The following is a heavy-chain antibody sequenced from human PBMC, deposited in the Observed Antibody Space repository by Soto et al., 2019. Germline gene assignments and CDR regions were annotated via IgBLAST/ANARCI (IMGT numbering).Heavy chain of an antibody. CDR1: GGSISSYY. D-gene: IGHD2-21*02. V-gene: IGHV4-59*01. CDR2: IFYSGST. Sequence: SETLSLTCTVSGGSISSYYWSWIRQPPGKGLEWIGYIFYSGSTNYNPSLKRRVTISVDTSKNQFSLKLSSVTAADTAVYYCARVDGNCGGDCYYIIDYWGQGTLVTSPQ. CDR3: ARVDGNCGGDCYYIIDY. J-gene: IGHJ4*02.